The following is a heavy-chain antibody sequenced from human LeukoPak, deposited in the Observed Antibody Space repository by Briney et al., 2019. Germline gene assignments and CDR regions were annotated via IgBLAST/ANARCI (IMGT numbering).Heavy chain of an antibody. D-gene: IGHD2-2*01. J-gene: IGHJ5*02. CDR3: ARETPYCSSTSCSGNNWFDP. Sequence: GASVKVSCKVSGYTLTELSMHWVRQAPGQGLEWMGGIIPIFGTANYAQKFQGRVTITADESTSTAYMELSSLRSEDTAVYYCARETPYCSSTSCSGNNWFDPWGQGTLVTVSS. CDR1: GYTLTELS. V-gene: IGHV1-69*13. CDR2: IIPIFGTA.